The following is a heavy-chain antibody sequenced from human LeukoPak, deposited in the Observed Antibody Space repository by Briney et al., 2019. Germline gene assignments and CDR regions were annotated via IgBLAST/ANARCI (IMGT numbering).Heavy chain of an antibody. Sequence: VASVKVSCKASAGTFSSYAISWVRQAPGQGLEWMGGIIPIFGTANYAQKFQGRVTITADESTSTAYMELSSLRSEDTAVYYCATHDYDSSGYYFDYWGQGTLVTVSS. CDR3: ATHDYDSSGYYFDY. J-gene: IGHJ4*02. D-gene: IGHD3-22*01. V-gene: IGHV1-69*13. CDR2: IIPIFGTA. CDR1: AGTFSSYA.